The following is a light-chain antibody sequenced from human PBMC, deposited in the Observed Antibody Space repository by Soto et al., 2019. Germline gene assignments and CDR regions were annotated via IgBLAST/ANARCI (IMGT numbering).Light chain of an antibody. CDR1: QSISFY. J-gene: IGKJ5*01. CDR3: QQRSNWPT. Sequence: EIVLTQSPATLSLSPGERATLSCRASQSISFYLTWYQHKPGRAPRLLIYDASNRATGIPARFSGSGYGTDFTLTISSLEPEDFAVYYCQQRSNWPTFGQGTRLEIK. CDR2: DAS. V-gene: IGKV3-11*01.